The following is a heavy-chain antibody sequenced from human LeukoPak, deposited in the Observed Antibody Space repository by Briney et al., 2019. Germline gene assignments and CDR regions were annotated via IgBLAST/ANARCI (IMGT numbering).Heavy chain of an antibody. CDR3: ARGRELGLYYFDY. V-gene: IGHV3-74*01. D-gene: IGHD5-24*01. CDR1: GFTFSSYW. Sequence: GGSLRLSCAASGFTFSSYWMYWVRQAPGKGLVWVSRINGDGSGTSYADSVKGRFTISRDNPKNTLYLHMKSLRAEDTALYYCARGRELGLYYFDYWGQGTLVTVSS. CDR2: INGDGSGT. J-gene: IGHJ4*02.